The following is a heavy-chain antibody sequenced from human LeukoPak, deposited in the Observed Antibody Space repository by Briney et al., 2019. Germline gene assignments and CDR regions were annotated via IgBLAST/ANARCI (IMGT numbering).Heavy chain of an antibody. Sequence: SETLSLTCTVSGGSISSSSYYWGWFRQPPGKGLGWMGSMYYTGGTYYNPSLKSRVTIFVDTSKSQFSLKLSSVTAADTAVYYCARSPMYNWNDVYFFDYWGQGTLVTVSS. CDR1: GGSISSSSYY. V-gene: IGHV4-39*01. D-gene: IGHD1-1*01. CDR2: MYYTGGT. CDR3: ARSPMYNWNDVYFFDY. J-gene: IGHJ4*02.